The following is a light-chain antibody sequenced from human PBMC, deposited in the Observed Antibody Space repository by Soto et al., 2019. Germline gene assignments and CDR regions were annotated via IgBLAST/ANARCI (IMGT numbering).Light chain of an antibody. Sequence: QSALTQPASVSGSPGQSITISCSGTGNDIGEYNLVSWYQQHPGKAPKLIIYQATKRPSGVSGRFSGSKSGNTASLTISGLRADDEANYYCYSYAGSFSLVFGGGTKLTVL. V-gene: IGLV2-23*01. CDR2: QAT. CDR1: GNDIGEYNL. J-gene: IGLJ3*02. CDR3: YSYAGSFSLV.